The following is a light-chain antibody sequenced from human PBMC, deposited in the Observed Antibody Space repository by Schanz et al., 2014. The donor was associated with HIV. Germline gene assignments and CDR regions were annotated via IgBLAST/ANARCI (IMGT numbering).Light chain of an antibody. V-gene: IGLV2-14*03. CDR2: DVN. CDR1: SSDVGVYNY. CDR3: SSYASRNVVL. Sequence: QSALTQPASVSGSPGQSITISCTGTSSDVGVYNYVSWYQQHPGKAPKLMIYDVNNRPSGVPDRFSGSKSGNTASLTVSGLQAEDEGIYYCSSYASRNVVLFGGGTKLTVL. J-gene: IGLJ3*02.